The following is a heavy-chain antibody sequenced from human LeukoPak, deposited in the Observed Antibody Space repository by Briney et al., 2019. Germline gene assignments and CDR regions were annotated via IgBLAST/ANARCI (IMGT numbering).Heavy chain of an antibody. Sequence: GGSLRLSCAASGFMFSSYNMNWVRQAPGKGLEWVSSISGNSVWKYHAESLRGRFTISRDNAKNSLYLAMTSLSDEDTAVYYCARGRFDPSWQKGSFDYWGQGTLVTVSS. CDR2: ISGNSVWK. V-gene: IGHV3-21*06. CDR1: GFMFSSYN. CDR3: ARGRFDPSWQKGSFDY. J-gene: IGHJ4*02. D-gene: IGHD3-10*01.